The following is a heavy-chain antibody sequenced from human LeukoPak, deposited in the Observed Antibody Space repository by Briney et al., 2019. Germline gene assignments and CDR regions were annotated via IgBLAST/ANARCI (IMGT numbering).Heavy chain of an antibody. Sequence: SETLSPTPTVSGVAISGYYWSWIRQPPGKGLEWSGNIYYSGSATYTPSLSRRVTISEDTSKKHSSLKLSSVTAADTAEYYCARGASGVSSSWYGHWFDPWGQGTLVTVSS. V-gene: IGHV4-59*08. D-gene: IGHD6-13*01. J-gene: IGHJ5*02. CDR2: IYYSGSA. CDR1: GVAISGYY. CDR3: ARGASGVSSSWYGHWFDP.